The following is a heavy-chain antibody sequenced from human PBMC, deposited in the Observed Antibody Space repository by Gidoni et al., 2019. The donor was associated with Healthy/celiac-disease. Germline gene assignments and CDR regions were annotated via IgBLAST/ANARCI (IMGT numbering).Heavy chain of an antibody. CDR3: AKCNWNDGGY. J-gene: IGHJ4*02. CDR1: GFTFSSYA. V-gene: IGHV3-23*01. Sequence: EVQLLETGGGLVQPGGSLSVACAASGFTFSSYAMRGVRQAPGKGLGWVSAISGSGGSTSYADSVKGRFTISRDNSKNTLYLQMNSLRAEDTAVYYCAKCNWNDGGYWGQGTLVTVSS. D-gene: IGHD1-1*01. CDR2: ISGSGGST.